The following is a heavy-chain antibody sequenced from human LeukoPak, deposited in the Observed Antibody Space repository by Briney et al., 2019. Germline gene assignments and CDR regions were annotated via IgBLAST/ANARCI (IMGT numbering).Heavy chain of an antibody. D-gene: IGHD3-10*01. J-gene: IGHJ6*02. Sequence: GGSLRLSCTASGFTFGDYAMSWFRQAPGKGLEWVGFIRSKAYGGTTEYAASVKGRFTISRDDSKSIAYLQMNSLKTEDTAVYYCTRYYGSGSYRSRYYYGMDVWGQGTTVTVSS. CDR2: IRSKAYGGTT. CDR1: GFTFGDYA. V-gene: IGHV3-49*03. CDR3: TRYYGSGSYRSRYYYGMDV.